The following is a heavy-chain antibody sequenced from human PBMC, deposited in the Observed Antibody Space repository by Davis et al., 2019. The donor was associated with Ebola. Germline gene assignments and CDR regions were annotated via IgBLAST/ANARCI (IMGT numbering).Heavy chain of an antibody. Sequence: GESLKISCAASGFTFSSYSMNWVRQAPGKGLEWVSYISSSSSTIYYADSVKGRFTISRDNAKNSLYLQMNSLRAEDTAVYYCASVGNYGMDVWGKGTAVTVSS. CDR3: ASVGNYGMDV. V-gene: IGHV3-48*04. J-gene: IGHJ6*04. CDR1: GFTFSSYS. D-gene: IGHD7-27*01. CDR2: ISSSSSTI.